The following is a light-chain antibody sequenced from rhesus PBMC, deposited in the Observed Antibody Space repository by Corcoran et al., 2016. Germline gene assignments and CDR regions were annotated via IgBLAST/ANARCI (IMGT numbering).Light chain of an antibody. CDR3: MQSLQTPFS. CDR2: LGS. Sequence: DIVMTQTPLSLSVTPGEPASISCRSSQSLLDSDGYTHLHWYLQKPGQSPQLLIYLGSNRASGVPERFSGSGSDTDFTLKISSVEAEDVGVYCCMQSLQTPFSFGQGTKMEIK. V-gene: IGKV2-78*01. J-gene: IGKJ2*01. CDR1: QSLLDSDGYTH.